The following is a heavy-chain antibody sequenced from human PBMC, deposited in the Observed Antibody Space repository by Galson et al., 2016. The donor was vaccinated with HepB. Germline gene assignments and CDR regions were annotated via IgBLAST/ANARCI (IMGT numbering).Heavy chain of an antibody. J-gene: IGHJ5*02. D-gene: IGHD3-3*01. V-gene: IGHV3-23*01. CDR1: GFTFSNYA. CDR2: ISGSGGSP. CDR3: AKDTRSGFDSRWFDP. Sequence: SLRLSCAASGFTFSNYAMSWVRQAPGKGLEWVSAISGSGGSPYYADPVKGRFTISRDNSKNTLYLQMNSLRAEDTALYYCAKDTRSGFDSRWFDPWGQGTLVTVSS.